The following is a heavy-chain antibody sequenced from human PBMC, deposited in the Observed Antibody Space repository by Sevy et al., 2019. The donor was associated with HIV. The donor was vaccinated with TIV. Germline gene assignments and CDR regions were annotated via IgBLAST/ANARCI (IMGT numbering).Heavy chain of an antibody. D-gene: IGHD3-10*01. Sequence: GGSLRLSCAASGFTFSSYSMNWVRQAPGKGLEWVSYISSSSSTIYYADSVKGRLTISRENAKNSLYLQMNSLRAEDTAVYYCARDLYYYGSGSGYYYYGMDVWGQGTTVTVSS. V-gene: IGHV3-48*01. CDR1: GFTFSSYS. CDR2: ISSSSSTI. J-gene: IGHJ6*02. CDR3: ARDLYYYGSGSGYYYYGMDV.